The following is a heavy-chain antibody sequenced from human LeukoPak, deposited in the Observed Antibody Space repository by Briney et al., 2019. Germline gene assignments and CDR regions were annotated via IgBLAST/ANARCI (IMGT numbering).Heavy chain of an antibody. V-gene: IGHV3-23*01. CDR1: GSTFSSYA. CDR3: AKFSDQGDAFDI. Sequence: GGSLRLSCAASGSTFSSYAMSWVRQAPGKGLEWVSAISGSGGSTYYADSVKGRFTISRDNSKNTLYLQMNSLRAEDTAVYYCAKFSDQGDAFDIWGQGTMVTVSS. CDR2: ISGSGGST. J-gene: IGHJ3*02.